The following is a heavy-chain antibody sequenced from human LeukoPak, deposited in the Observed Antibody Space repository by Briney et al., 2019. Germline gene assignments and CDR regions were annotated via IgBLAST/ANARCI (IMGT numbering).Heavy chain of an antibody. Sequence: PSEALSLTCAVSGDSITNGGYYWSWIRQPPGKGREWIGYIYYSGSTNYNPSLKSRVTISVDTSKNQFSLKLSSVTAADTAVYYCARHVTTVVASPLDYWGQGTLVTVSS. CDR3: ARHVTTVVASPLDY. CDR2: IYYSGST. CDR1: GDSITNGGYY. D-gene: IGHD4-23*01. J-gene: IGHJ4*02. V-gene: IGHV4-61*08.